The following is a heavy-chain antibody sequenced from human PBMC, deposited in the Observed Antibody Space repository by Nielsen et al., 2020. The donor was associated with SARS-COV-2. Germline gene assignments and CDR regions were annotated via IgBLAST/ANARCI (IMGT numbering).Heavy chain of an antibody. CDR3: AHSIAAAGQRGDFDY. D-gene: IGHD6-13*01. CDR1: GFSLSTSGVG. J-gene: IGHJ4*02. V-gene: IGHV2-5*02. Sequence: SGPTLVKPPQTLTLTYTFSGFSLSTSGVGVGWIRQPPGKALEWLALIYWDDDKRYSPSLKSRLTITKDTSKNQVVLTMTNMDPVDTATYYCAHSIAAAGQRGDFDYWGQGTLVTVSS. CDR2: IYWDDDK.